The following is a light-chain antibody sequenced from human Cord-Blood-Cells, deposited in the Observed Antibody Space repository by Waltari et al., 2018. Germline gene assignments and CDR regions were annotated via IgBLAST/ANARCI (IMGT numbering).Light chain of an antibody. Sequence: QSALTQPRPVSGSPGQSVTISCTGTSSDVGGYNYVSWYQQHPGKAPKPMIYDVSKRPSGVPDRFSGSKSGNTASLTISGLQAEDEADYYCCSYAGSYTSYVFGTGTKVTVL. CDR3: CSYAGSYTSYV. CDR2: DVS. CDR1: SSDVGGYNY. V-gene: IGLV2-11*01. J-gene: IGLJ1*01.